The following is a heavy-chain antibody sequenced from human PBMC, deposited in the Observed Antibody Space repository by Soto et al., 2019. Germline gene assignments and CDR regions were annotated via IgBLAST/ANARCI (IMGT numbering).Heavy chain of an antibody. CDR3: ARRNDYGDF. J-gene: IGHJ4*02. CDR2: ISTYNSNT. V-gene: IGHV1-18*01. CDR1: GYTFTSYS. Sequence: QVQLVQSGTEVKKPGASVKVSCKASGYTFTSYSISWVRQAPGQGLEWMGWISTYNSNTDYAQNLQGRVTMTTDTSTSTAYMEVRSLRSDATAVYYCARRNDYGDFWGQGTLVTVSS.